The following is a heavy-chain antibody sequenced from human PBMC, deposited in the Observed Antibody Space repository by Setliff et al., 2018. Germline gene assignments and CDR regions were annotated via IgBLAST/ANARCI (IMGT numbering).Heavy chain of an antibody. CDR1: GFTFGSLW. D-gene: IGHD3-22*01. Sequence: RLSCAASGFTFGSLWMAWVRQTPGKGLEWVANINEDGSAQFYVDSVLGRFTISRDNAHGSLYLQMNSLRVEDTAVYFCARDLHYYDSSGYYYRPVNDAFDIWGQGTMVTVSS. CDR3: ARDLHYYDSSGYYYRPVNDAFDI. V-gene: IGHV3-7*01. CDR2: INEDGSAQ. J-gene: IGHJ3*02.